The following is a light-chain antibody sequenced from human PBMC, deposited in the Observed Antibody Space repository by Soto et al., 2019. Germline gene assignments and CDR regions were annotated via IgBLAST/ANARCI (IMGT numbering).Light chain of an antibody. CDR2: EVS. Sequence: QSVLTQPASVSGSPGQSITISCTGTSSDVGGYNYVSWYQQHPGKAPKLMIYEVSNRASGVSNRFSGSKSGNTASLTISGLQAEDEADYYCSSYTSSSTLGVVFGGGTKVTVL. CDR1: SSDVGGYNY. CDR3: SSYTSSSTLGVV. V-gene: IGLV2-14*01. J-gene: IGLJ2*01.